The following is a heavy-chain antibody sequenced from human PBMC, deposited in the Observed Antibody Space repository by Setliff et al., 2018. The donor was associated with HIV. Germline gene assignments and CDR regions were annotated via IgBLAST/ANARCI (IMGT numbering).Heavy chain of an antibody. CDR1: GGSFSSGSYY. J-gene: IGHJ6*02. D-gene: IGHD2-15*01. Sequence: SETLSLTCTVSGGSFSSGSYYWSWIRQPAGKGLEWIGRIYPSGNTNYNPSLKSRLTMSVDTSKNQFSLNLTSVTASDTAVYYCARKKAALYYGLDVWGQGTPVTVSS. CDR2: IYPSGNT. CDR3: ARKKAALYYGLDV. V-gene: IGHV4-61*02.